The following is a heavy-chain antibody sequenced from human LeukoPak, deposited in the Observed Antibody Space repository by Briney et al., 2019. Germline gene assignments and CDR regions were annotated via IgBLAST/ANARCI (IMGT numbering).Heavy chain of an antibody. Sequence: SVKVSCKASGYTFTSYGISWVRQAPGQGLEWMGGIIPIFGTANYAQKFQGRVTITADESTSTAYMELSSLRSEDTAVYYCASEEGDDAFDIWGQGTMVTVSS. CDR3: ASEEGDDAFDI. V-gene: IGHV1-69*13. CDR1: GYTFTSYG. CDR2: IIPIFGTA. J-gene: IGHJ3*02. D-gene: IGHD3-16*01.